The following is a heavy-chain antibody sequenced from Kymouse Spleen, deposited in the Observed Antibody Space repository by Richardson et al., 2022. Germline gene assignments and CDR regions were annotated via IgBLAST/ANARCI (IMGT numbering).Heavy chain of an antibody. Sequence: EVQLVESGGGLVQPGGSLRLSCAASGFTFSSYAMSWVRQAPGKGLEWVSAISGSGGSTYYADSVKGRFTISRDNSKNTLYLQMNSLRAEDTAVYYCAKDGHNWNLYYYYGMDVWGQGTTVTVSS. CDR2: ISGSGGST. J-gene: IGHJ6*02. CDR1: GFTFSSYA. D-gene: IGHD1-20*01,IGHD1-7*01. V-gene: IGHV3-23*04. CDR3: AKDGHNWNLYYYYGMDV.